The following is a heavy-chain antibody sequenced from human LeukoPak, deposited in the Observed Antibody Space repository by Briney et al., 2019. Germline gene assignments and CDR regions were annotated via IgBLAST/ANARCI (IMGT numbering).Heavy chain of an antibody. CDR1: GGSLINYY. CDR3: ARHDAVPVIRRGFDF. CDR2: IFYNGVT. V-gene: IGHV4-59*08. J-gene: IGHJ4*02. D-gene: IGHD2-21*02. Sequence: SETLSLTCTVSGGSLINYYWSRIRQPPGKGLEWIGYIFYNGVTYYNPSPKSRVTISVDTSKNQFSLNLNSVTAADTAVYFCARHDAVPVIRRGFDFWGQGTLVTVSS.